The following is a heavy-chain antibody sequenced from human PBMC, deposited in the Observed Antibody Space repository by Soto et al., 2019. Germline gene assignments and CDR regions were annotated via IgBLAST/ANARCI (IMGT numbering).Heavy chain of an antibody. CDR1: GGSITSTRCP. J-gene: IGHJ3*02. V-gene: IGHV4-39*01. D-gene: IGHD1-26*01. Sequence: SETLSLTCTVSGGSITSTRCPRGSTRPPPEKWLEWIASIKYSGTTFYNPSLKSRVTLSVDTSKNQFALKLSSVTAAETAVYYCARHGITGSYYDAFDIWGQGTMVTVSS. CDR3: ARHGITGSYYDAFDI. CDR2: IKYSGTT.